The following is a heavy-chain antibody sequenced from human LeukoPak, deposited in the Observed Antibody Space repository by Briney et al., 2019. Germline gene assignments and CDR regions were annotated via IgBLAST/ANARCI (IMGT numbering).Heavy chain of an antibody. V-gene: IGHV4-34*01. CDR2: INHSGST. CDR3: ARGSPRQQLVNFFDP. CDR1: GGSFSGYY. D-gene: IGHD6-13*01. Sequence: PSETLSLTCAVYGGSFSGYYWSWIRQPPGKGLEWIGEINHSGSTNYNPSLKSRVTISVDTSKNQFSLQLNSVTPEDTAVYFCARGSPRQQLVNFFDPWGQGTLVTVSS. J-gene: IGHJ5*02.